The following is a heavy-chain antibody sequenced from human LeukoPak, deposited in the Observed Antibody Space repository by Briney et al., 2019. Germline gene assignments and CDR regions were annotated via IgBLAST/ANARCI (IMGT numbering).Heavy chain of an antibody. CDR3: ARMGDCHLVSFFDY. J-gene: IGHJ4*02. Sequence: ASVKVSCKSSGYTFTSYGFSWVRQAPGQGLEWMGWISAYDGNTNYAQKLQGRVTMTTDTSTSTVYMELTSLRSDDTAVYYCARMGDCHLVSFFDYWGQGTLVTVSS. CDR1: GYTFTSYG. V-gene: IGHV1-18*01. D-gene: IGHD1-14*01. CDR2: ISAYDGNT.